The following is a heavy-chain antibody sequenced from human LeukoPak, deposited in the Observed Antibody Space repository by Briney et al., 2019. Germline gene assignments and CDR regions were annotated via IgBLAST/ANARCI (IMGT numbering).Heavy chain of an antibody. J-gene: IGHJ4*02. Sequence: GGSLRLSCAASGFTFSSYWMHWVRHAPGKGLVWVSRINSDGSSTSYADSVKGRFTISRDNAKNTLYLQMNSPRAEDTAVYYCARDGDTNYFDYWGQGTLVTVSS. V-gene: IGHV3-74*01. CDR3: ARDGDTNYFDY. D-gene: IGHD5-18*01. CDR2: INSDGSST. CDR1: GFTFSSYW.